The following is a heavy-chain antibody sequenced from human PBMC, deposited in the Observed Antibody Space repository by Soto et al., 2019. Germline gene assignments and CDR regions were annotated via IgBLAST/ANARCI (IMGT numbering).Heavy chain of an antibody. D-gene: IGHD6-19*01. CDR1: GFTVSGNS. CDR3: ARDGGSGTAVAGIQYSGMDV. CDR2: IYIDGST. J-gene: IGHJ6*02. V-gene: IGHV3-53*01. Sequence: EVQLVDSGGDLIQPGGSLRLSCGASGFTVSGNSLSWVRQAPGKGLEWVSYIYIDGSTYYADSVRGRFTHTRDNSKTTLYLQMNNLGGEDTAVYYCARDGGSGTAVAGIQYSGMDVWGQGTTVTVSS.